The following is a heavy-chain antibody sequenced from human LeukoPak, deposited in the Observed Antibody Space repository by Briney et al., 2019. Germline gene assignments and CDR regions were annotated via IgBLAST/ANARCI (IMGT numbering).Heavy chain of an antibody. J-gene: IGHJ5*02. CDR1: GYTFTSYY. CDR2: INPSVGST. V-gene: IGHV1-46*01. CDR3: ARDASVDTAMAHNWFDG. D-gene: IGHD5-18*01. Sequence: ASVKVSCKASGYTFTSYYMHWVRQAPGQGLEWMGIINPSVGSTSYAQKFQGRVTMTRDTSTSTVYMELSSLRSEDTAVYYCARDASVDTAMAHNWFDGWGQGTLVTVS.